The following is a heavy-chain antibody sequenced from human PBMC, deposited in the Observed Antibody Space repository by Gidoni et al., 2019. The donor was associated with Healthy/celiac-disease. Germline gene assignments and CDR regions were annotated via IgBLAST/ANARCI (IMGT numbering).Heavy chain of an antibody. D-gene: IGHD3-9*01. J-gene: IGHJ4*02. V-gene: IGHV1-46*01. Sequence: QVQLVQSGAEVKKPGASVTVSCKASGYTFTRYYIHWVRQAPGQGLEWMGRINPSGGSTSYAQKFQGRVTMTRDTSTSTVYMELSSRRSEDTAVYYCARGLYFDWLLLAAASPASPLDYWGQGTLVTVSS. CDR1: GYTFTRYY. CDR2: INPSGGST. CDR3: ARGLYFDWLLLAAASPASPLDY.